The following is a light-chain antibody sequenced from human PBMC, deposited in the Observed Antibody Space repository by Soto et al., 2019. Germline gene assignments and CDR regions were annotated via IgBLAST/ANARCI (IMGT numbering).Light chain of an antibody. V-gene: IGLV1-40*01. Sequence: QSVLTQPPSVSGAPGQRITISCTGSSSNIGAGHDVHWYQQLPGTAPKLLIYDNTNRPSGVPDRFSGSKSGTSASLAITGLQAEDEADYYCQSYDSSLSGSYVFGTGTKVTVL. CDR1: SSNIGAGHD. J-gene: IGLJ1*01. CDR3: QSYDSSLSGSYV. CDR2: DNT.